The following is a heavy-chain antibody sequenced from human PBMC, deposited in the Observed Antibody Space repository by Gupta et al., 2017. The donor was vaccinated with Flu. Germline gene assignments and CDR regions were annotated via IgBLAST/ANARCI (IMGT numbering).Heavy chain of an antibody. CDR1: GFTFSSYA. J-gene: IGHJ4*02. V-gene: IGHV3-23*01. CDR3: AQEAVVVPAAKGYFWY. Sequence: EVQLLESGGGLVQPGGSLRLSCAASGFTFSSYALSWVRQAPGKGLEWVSAISGSGGSTYYADSVKGRFTISRDNSKNTLYLQMNSLRAEDTAVYYCAQEAVVVPAAKGYFWYWGQGTLVTVSS. D-gene: IGHD2-2*01. CDR2: ISGSGGST.